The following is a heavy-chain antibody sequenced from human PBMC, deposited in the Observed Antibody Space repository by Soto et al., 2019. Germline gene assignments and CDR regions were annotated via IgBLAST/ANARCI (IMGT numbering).Heavy chain of an antibody. Sequence: GASVKVSCKASGYTFTSYAMHWVRQAPGQRLEWMGWINAGNGNTKYSQKFQGRVTITRDTSASTAYMELSSLRSDDTAVYHCARSDSSGYVAYWGQGTQVTVSS. V-gene: IGHV1-3*01. CDR2: INAGNGNT. CDR3: ARSDSSGYVAY. CDR1: GYTFTSYA. D-gene: IGHD3-22*01. J-gene: IGHJ4*02.